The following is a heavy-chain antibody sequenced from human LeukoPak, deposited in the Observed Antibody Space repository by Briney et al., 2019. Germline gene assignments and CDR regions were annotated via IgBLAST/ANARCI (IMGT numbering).Heavy chain of an antibody. D-gene: IGHD5-18*01. Sequence: GGSLRLSCAASEFIFRSNWMSWVSQAPGKGLEWVAVIKPDASEKYYVDSLKGRFTISRGNAKNSLFLQMNSLRVEGTAVYYCASTANNWFDPWGQGTLVTVSS. V-gene: IGHV3-7*05. CDR3: ASTANNWFDP. J-gene: IGHJ5*02. CDR1: EFIFRSNW. CDR2: IKPDASEK.